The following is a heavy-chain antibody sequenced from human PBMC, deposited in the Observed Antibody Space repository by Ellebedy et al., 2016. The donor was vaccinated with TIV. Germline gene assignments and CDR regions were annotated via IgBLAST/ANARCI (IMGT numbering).Heavy chain of an antibody. CDR3: ARGSTDLITMVRGLNWFDP. D-gene: IGHD3-10*01. CDR1: GGSFSGYY. J-gene: IGHJ5*02. CDR2: INHSGST. V-gene: IGHV4-34*01. Sequence: SETLSLTCAVYGGSFSGYYWSWIRQPPGKGLEWIGEINHSGSTNYNPSLKSRVTISVDKSKNQFSLKLSSVTAADTAVYYCARGSTDLITMVRGLNWFDPWGQGTLVTVSS.